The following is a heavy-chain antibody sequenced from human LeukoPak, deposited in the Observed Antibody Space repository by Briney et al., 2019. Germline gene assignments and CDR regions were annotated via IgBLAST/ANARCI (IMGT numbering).Heavy chain of an antibody. D-gene: IGHD6-19*01. CDR1: GGSISSSSYY. CDR2: IYYSGST. Sequence: SETRSLTCTVSGGSISSSSYYWGWIRQPPGKGLEWIGSIYYSGSTYYNPSLKSRVTISVDTSKNQFSLKLSSVTAADTAVYYCARQGFSSGWYGVDWFDPWGQGTLVTVSS. J-gene: IGHJ5*02. V-gene: IGHV4-39*01. CDR3: ARQGFSSGWYGVDWFDP.